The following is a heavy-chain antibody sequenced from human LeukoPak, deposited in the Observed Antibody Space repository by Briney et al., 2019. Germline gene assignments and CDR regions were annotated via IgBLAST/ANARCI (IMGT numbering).Heavy chain of an antibody. J-gene: IGHJ4*02. D-gene: IGHD3-10*01. CDR2: IYYSGST. Sequence: SETLSLTCTVSGGSISSSSYYWGWIRQPPGKGLEWIGSIYYSGSTYYNPSLKSRVTISVDTSKNQFSLKLSSVTAADTAVYYCAIREGHYGSGSYYLGDYWGQGTLVTVSS. CDR1: GGSISSSSYY. CDR3: AIREGHYGSGSYYLGDY. V-gene: IGHV4-39*01.